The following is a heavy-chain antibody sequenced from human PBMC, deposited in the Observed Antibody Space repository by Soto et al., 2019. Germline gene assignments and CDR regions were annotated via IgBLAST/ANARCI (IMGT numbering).Heavy chain of an antibody. Sequence: ASVKGACKSSGDTNSIDAGSWVRQKKRQGLEWMGGIIPIFGTANYAQKFQGRVTITADESTSTAYMELSSLRSEDTAVYYCARHYDSSGYYSSPYYYYGMDVWGQGTTVTVSS. CDR3: ARHYDSSGYYSSPYYYYGMDV. D-gene: IGHD3-22*01. J-gene: IGHJ6*02. CDR2: IIPIFGTA. CDR1: GDTNSIDA. V-gene: IGHV1-69*13.